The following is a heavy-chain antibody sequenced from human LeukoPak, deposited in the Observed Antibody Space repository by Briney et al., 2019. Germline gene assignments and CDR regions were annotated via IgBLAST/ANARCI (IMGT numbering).Heavy chain of an antibody. V-gene: IGHV1-18*01. J-gene: IGHJ6*02. CDR1: DYIFTRHG. CDR2: ISAYNDNT. D-gene: IGHD2-15*01. Sequence: ASVKVSFKASDYIFTRHGISWVRQAPGQGLEWLGWISAYNDNTNYAQRFQGRVTMTTDTSTNTAYMELKSLRSDDTAVYYCARDGIIVVVAGTQDYYYNGMDVWGQGTTVTVSS. CDR3: ARDGIIVVVAGTQDYYYNGMDV.